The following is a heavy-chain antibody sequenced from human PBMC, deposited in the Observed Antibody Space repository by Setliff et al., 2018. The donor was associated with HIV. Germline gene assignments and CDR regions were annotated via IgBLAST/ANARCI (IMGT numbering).Heavy chain of an antibody. J-gene: IGHJ3*01. V-gene: IGHV3-7*01. CDR3: VREGEYFDTIGHYLVRRFFDL. CDR2: MKYDGTEI. CDR1: GFIFSSYE. D-gene: IGHD3-9*01. Sequence: QPGGSLRLSCAASGFIFSSYEMNWVRQAPGKGLEWVANMKYDGTEIYYVDAVKGRFTISRDNAKKSVFLHMNSLRGEDTAVYYCVREGEYFDTIGHYLVRRFFDLWGQGTMVTVSS.